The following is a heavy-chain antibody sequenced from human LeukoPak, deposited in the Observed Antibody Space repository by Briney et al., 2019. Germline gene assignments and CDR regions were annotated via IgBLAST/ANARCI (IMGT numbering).Heavy chain of an antibody. CDR2: IRYDGSNK. J-gene: IGHJ4*02. D-gene: IGHD1-1*01. V-gene: IGHV3-30*02. Sequence: GGSLRLSCAASGFTFSSYAMHWVRQAPGKGLEWVAFIRYDGSNKYYADSVKGRFTISRDNSKNTLYLQMNSLRAEDTAVYYCAKGGWNRVDYWGQGTLVTVSS. CDR1: GFTFSSYA. CDR3: AKGGWNRVDY.